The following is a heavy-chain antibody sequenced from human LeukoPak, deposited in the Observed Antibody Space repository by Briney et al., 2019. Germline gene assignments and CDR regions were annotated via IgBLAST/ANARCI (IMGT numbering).Heavy chain of an antibody. J-gene: IGHJ4*02. V-gene: IGHV3-33*06. D-gene: IGHD1-26*01. CDR3: AKDRYPNRYKGSLPRE. Sequence: GGSLRLSCAASGFTFSSYGMHWVRQAPGKGLEWVAVIWYDGSNKYYADSVKGRFTISRDNSKNTLYLQMNSLRAEDTAVYYCAKDRYPNRYKGSLPREWGQGTLVTVSS. CDR1: GFTFSSYG. CDR2: IWYDGSNK.